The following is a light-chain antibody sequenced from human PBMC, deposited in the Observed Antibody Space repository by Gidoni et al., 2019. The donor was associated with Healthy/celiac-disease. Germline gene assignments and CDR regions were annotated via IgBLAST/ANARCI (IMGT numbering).Light chain of an antibody. CDR1: QIISSS. CDR3: QQSYSTPRT. CDR2: AAS. Sequence: IQMTQSPSSLSASVGDRVTLTCRASQIISSSLNWYQKKPGKAPKLLIYAASSLQSGVPSRFSGRGSGKDFTLTISRLQPEDFATYYCQQSYSTPRTFGQGTKVEIK. J-gene: IGKJ1*01. V-gene: IGKV1-39*01.